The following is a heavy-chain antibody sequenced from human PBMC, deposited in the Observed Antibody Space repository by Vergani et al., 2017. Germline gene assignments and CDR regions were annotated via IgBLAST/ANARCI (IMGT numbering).Heavy chain of an antibody. J-gene: IGHJ6*02. CDR1: GYTFTSYA. Sequence: QVQLVQSGSELKTPGASEKVSCTSSGYTFTSYAMNCVRQPPGQGLEWGGWINTNTGNPTYAQGFTGRFVFSLDTSVSTAYLQISRLKAEDTAGFYCAREEWRYYGSGSYYNVYYYGMDVWGQGTTVTVSS. CDR2: INTNTGNP. V-gene: IGHV7-4-1*02. CDR3: AREEWRYYGSGSYYNVYYYGMDV. D-gene: IGHD3-10*01.